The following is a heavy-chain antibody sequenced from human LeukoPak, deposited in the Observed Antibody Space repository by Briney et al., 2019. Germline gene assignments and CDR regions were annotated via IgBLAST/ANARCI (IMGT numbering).Heavy chain of an antibody. Sequence: SETLSLTCTVSGGSISSYYWSWIRQPPGKGLEWIGYIYYSGSTSYNPSLKSRVTISVDTSKNQFSLWLTSVTAADTAVCYCAGEGLGVVRWFDPWGQGTLVTVSS. D-gene: IGHD2-15*01. CDR3: AGEGLGVVRWFDP. V-gene: IGHV4-59*01. CDR1: GGSISSYY. CDR2: IYYSGST. J-gene: IGHJ5*02.